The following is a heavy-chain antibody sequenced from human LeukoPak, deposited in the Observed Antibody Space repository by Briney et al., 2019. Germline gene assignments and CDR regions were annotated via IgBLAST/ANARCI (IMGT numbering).Heavy chain of an antibody. CDR2: VIDTSHI. CDR1: GFTFSVYN. Sequence: GGSLRLSCTGSGFTFSVYNMHWVRQAPGKGLEWVSCVIDTSHIYYADSVKGRFSVSRDNAKSSLFLQMDSLRVEDTAVYYCAXXXGDGSGSSLDYWGQGILVTV. J-gene: IGHJ4*02. D-gene: IGHD6-25*01. V-gene: IGHV3-69-1*01. CDR3: AXXXGDGSGSSLDY.